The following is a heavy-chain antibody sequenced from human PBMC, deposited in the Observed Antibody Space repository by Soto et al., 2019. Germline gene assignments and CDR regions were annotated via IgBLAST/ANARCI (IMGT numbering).Heavy chain of an antibody. CDR3: ARLANYYESRRVRYYYYYYGMDV. CDR2: INHSGST. Sequence: PSETLSLTCAVYGGSFSGYYWSWIRQPPGKGLEWIGEINHSGSTNYNPSLKSRVTISVDTSKNQFSLKLSSVTAADTAVYYCARLANYYESRRVRYYYYYYGMDVWGQGTTVTVSS. CDR1: GGSFSGYY. D-gene: IGHD3-22*01. V-gene: IGHV4-34*01. J-gene: IGHJ6*02.